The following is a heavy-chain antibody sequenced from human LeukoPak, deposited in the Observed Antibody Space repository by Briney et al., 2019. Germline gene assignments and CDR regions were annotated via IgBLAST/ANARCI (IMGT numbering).Heavy chain of an antibody. D-gene: IGHD6-19*01. V-gene: IGHV1-2*02. CDR2: INPTTSGT. Sequence: GASVKVSCKASGYTFSGYYMHWVRQAPGQGLEWMGWINPTTSGTQYAQKFQGRVTMTSDTSITTAYMELSRLRSDDTAVYYCARDAIAVAGSDFDYWGQGTLVTVSS. CDR1: GYTFSGYY. CDR3: ARDAIAVAGSDFDY. J-gene: IGHJ4*02.